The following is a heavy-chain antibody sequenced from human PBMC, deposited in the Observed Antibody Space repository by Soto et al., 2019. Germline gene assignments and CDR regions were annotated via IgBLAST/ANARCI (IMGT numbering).Heavy chain of an antibody. CDR1: GGSISSYY. CDR3: AGNTVTTYYNYYYMDV. V-gene: IGHV4-59*01. Sequence: SETLSLTCTVSGGSISSYYWSWIRRPPGKGLEWIGYIYYSGSTNSNPSLKSRVTISVDTSKNQFSLKLSSVTAADTAVYYCAGNTVTTYYNYYYMDVWGKGTTVTVSS. J-gene: IGHJ6*03. CDR2: IYYSGST. D-gene: IGHD4-17*01.